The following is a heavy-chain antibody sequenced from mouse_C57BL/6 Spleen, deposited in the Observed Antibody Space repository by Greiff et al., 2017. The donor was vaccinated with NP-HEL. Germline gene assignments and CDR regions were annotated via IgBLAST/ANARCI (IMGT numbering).Heavy chain of an antibody. CDR3: ARVSSTGLDY. D-gene: IGHD4-1*02. V-gene: IGHV5-16*01. Sequence: EAQLVESEGGLVQPGSSMKLSCTASGFTFSDYYMAWVRQVPEKGLEWVANINYDGSSTYYLDSLKSRFIISRDNAKNILYLQMSSLKAEETATYYCARVSSTGLDYWGQGTTLTVSS. CDR1: GFTFSDYY. J-gene: IGHJ2*01. CDR2: INYDGSST.